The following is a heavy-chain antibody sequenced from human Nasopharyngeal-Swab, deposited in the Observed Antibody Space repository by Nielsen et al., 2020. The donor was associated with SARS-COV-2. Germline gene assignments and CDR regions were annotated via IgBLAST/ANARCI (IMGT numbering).Heavy chain of an antibody. CDR1: GYTFTSYG. V-gene: IGHV1-18*01. D-gene: IGHD3-9*01. J-gene: IGHJ6*03. Sequence: ASVKVSCRASGYTFTSYGISWLRQAPGQGLEGMGWISAYNGNTNYAQKFQGRVTITADKSTSTAYMELSSLRSEDTAVYYCARALWVGYDILTGYYGGAYYYYMDVWGKGTTVTVSS. CDR2: ISAYNGNT. CDR3: ARALWVGYDILTGYYGGAYYYYMDV.